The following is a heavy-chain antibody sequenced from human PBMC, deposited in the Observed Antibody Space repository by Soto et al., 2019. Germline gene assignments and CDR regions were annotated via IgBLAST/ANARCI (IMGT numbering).Heavy chain of an antibody. D-gene: IGHD3-22*01. Sequence: EVQLVESGGGLVQPGGSLRLSCAASGFTSSSYSMNWVRQAPGKGLEWVSYISSSSSTIYYADSVKGRFTISRDNAKNSLYLQMNSLRDEDTAVYYCARDYYDSSGYYQYFDYWGQGTLVTVSS. J-gene: IGHJ4*02. CDR2: ISSSSSTI. CDR1: GFTSSSYS. CDR3: ARDYYDSSGYYQYFDY. V-gene: IGHV3-48*02.